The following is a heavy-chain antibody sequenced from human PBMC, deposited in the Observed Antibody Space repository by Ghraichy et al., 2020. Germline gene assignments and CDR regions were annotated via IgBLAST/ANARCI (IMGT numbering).Heavy chain of an antibody. CDR2: IYYSEST. D-gene: IGHD6-13*01. CDR1: GGSISTTNYY. CDR3: ARDVSSNSSPRRYYYLSMDV. J-gene: IGHJ6*02. Sequence: SETLSLTCTVSGGSISTTNYYWGWLRQPPGKGREWIVSIYYSESTYSNPSLKSRVSISVDTSKNQFSLRLSSVTDADTAVYYCARDVSSNSSPRRYYYLSMDVWGQGTTVTVSS. V-gene: IGHV4-39*07.